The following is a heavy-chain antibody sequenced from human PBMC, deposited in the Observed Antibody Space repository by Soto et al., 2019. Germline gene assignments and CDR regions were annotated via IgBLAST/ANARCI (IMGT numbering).Heavy chain of an antibody. CDR1: GGSVSSGSYY. CDR2: IYYSGST. Sequence: QVQLQESGPGLVKPSETLSLTCTVSGGSVSSGSYYWSWIRQPPGKGLEWIGYIYYSGSTNYNPPLKSRVPISVATSKNQFSLKLSSVTAADTAVYYCARGGGSYSNYVYYYYYGMDVWGQGTTVTVSS. J-gene: IGHJ6*02. V-gene: IGHV4-61*01. D-gene: IGHD4-4*01. CDR3: ARGGGSYSNYVYYYYYGMDV.